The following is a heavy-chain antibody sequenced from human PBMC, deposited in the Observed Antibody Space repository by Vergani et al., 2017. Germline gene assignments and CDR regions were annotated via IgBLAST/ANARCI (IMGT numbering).Heavy chain of an antibody. J-gene: IGHJ6*02. CDR2: ISPGASTV. CDR1: GFKFSDHY. CDR3: AKNPGISTTRLYYATDV. D-gene: IGHD6-13*01. Sequence: LEESGGGSVKPGGSLRLSCAASGFKFSDHYMSWIRQAPGKGLEWVSHISPGASTVSYTDSVTGRFTVSRDNDNNSLTLDMTTLRVEDTAVYYCAKNPGISTTRLYYATDVWGQGTTVTVSS. V-gene: IGHV3-11*04.